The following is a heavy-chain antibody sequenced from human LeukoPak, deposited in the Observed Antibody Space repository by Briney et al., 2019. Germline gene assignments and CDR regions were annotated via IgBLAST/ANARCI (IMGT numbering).Heavy chain of an antibody. J-gene: IGHJ4*02. V-gene: IGHV3-74*01. Sequence: GGSLRLSCVASGFTFSSYWIYWVRQAPGKGLVWVSRVNSDGGFTDYADSVKGRFTISRDNAKNTLYLQMNSLRAEDTAVYYCARIPLTSNGLDYWGQGTLVTVSS. CDR1: GFTFSSYW. CDR2: VNSDGGFT. CDR3: ARIPLTSNGLDY. D-gene: IGHD2-8*01.